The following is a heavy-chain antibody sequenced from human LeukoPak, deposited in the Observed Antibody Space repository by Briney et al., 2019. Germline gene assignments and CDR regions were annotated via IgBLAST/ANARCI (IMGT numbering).Heavy chain of an antibody. D-gene: IGHD6-13*01. Sequence: PSETLSLTCTVSGGSISSSSYYWGWIRQPPGKGLEWIGSIYYSGSTYYNPSLKSRVTISVDTSKNQFSLKLSSETAADTAVYYCARRSAAAGTYYWGQGTLVTVSS. CDR1: GGSISSSSYY. CDR3: ARRSAAAGTYY. CDR2: IYYSGST. V-gene: IGHV4-39*01. J-gene: IGHJ4*02.